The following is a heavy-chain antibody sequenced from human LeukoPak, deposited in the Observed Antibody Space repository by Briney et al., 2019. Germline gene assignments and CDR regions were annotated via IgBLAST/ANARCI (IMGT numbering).Heavy chain of an antibody. D-gene: IGHD1-26*01. CDR3: ARGGSYYCLDY. Sequence: PGGSLRLSCAAFGFTFSSYEMNWVRQAPGKGLEWVSYISSSGSTIYYADSVKGRFTISRDNAKNSLYLQMNSLRAEGTAVYYCARGGSYYCLDYRGQGTLVTVSS. CDR1: GFTFSSYE. CDR2: ISSSGSTI. J-gene: IGHJ4*02. V-gene: IGHV3-48*03.